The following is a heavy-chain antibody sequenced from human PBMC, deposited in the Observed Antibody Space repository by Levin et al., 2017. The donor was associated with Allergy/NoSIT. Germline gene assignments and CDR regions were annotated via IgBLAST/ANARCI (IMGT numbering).Heavy chain of an antibody. CDR2: INPNSGGT. D-gene: IGHD1-26*01. V-gene: IGHV1-2*02. CDR1: GYTFTGYY. J-gene: IGHJ4*02. Sequence: GGSLRLSCKASGYTFTGYYMHWVRQAPGQGLEWMGWINPNSGGTNYAQKFQGRVTMTRDTSISTAYMELSRLRSDDTAVYYCARAQTRWVGATSYWGQGTLVTVSS. CDR3: ARAQTRWVGATSY.